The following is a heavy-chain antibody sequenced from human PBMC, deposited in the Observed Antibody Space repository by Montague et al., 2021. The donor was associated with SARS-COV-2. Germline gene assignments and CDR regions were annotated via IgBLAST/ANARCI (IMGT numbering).Heavy chain of an antibody. J-gene: IGHJ2*01. CDR1: GGSINSDY. Sequence: SETLSLTSSVSGGSINSDYWGWVRQPPGKGLEWIGYIYHSGSVNTSYNPSLKSRVSISVDRSENQLSLKLAAVTAADTAVYYCARRGGGEVFARCMYWYFDVWGRGSLVTVSS. V-gene: IGHV4-59*13. CDR2: IYHSGSVNT. D-gene: IGHD2-21*01. CDR3: ARRGGGEVFARCMYWYFDV.